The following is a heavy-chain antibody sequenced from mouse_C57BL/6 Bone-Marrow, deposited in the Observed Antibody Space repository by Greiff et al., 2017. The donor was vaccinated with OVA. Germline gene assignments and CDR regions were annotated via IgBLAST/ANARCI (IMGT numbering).Heavy chain of an antibody. Sequence: EVQGVESGGGLVQSGRSLRLSCATSGFTFSDFYMEWVRQAPGKGLEWIAARRNKANDYTTEYSASVKGRFIVSRDTSQSILYLQMNALRAEDTAIYYCARDAPYAMDYWGQGTSVTVSS. J-gene: IGHJ4*01. V-gene: IGHV7-1*01. CDR2: RRNKANDYTT. CDR1: GFTFSDFY. CDR3: ARDAPYAMDY.